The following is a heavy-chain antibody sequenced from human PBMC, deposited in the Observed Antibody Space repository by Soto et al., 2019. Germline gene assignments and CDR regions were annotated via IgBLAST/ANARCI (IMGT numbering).Heavy chain of an antibody. V-gene: IGHV3-53*01. CDR2: IYADGRT. D-gene: IGHD3-16*01. Sequence: EVQLVESGGGLIQPGGSLRLSCAAYGFTVSNKYFSWVRQAPGKGLEWVSVIYADGRTFYADSVKGRFTISRDSSKNTRFLQRHGGRGENRALFYCTRAPVEDRRGEYWGKGPRVTASS. CDR3: TRAPVEDRRGEY. J-gene: IGHJ4*01. CDR1: GFTVSNKY.